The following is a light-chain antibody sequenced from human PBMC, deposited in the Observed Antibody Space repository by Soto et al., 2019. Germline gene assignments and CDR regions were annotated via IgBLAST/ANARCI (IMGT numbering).Light chain of an antibody. CDR1: QSVGSNY. Sequence: EIVLTQSPGTLSLSPGERATLYCRASQSVGSNYLAWYQQKPGQAPRVLIYGASSRATGIPDRFSGSGSGADFTLTISRLEPEDCAIYYCQQYHTWPITFGGGTKVEIK. CDR3: QQYHTWPIT. J-gene: IGKJ4*01. CDR2: GAS. V-gene: IGKV3-20*01.